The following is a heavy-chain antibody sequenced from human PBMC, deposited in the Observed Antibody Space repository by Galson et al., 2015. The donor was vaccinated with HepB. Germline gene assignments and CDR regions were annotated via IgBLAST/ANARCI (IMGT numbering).Heavy chain of an antibody. CDR2: INPNSGGT. V-gene: IGHV1-2*02. CDR1: GYTFTGYY. D-gene: IGHD6-13*01. CDR3: ARDRAAGTLNYYYMDV. Sequence: SVKVSCKASGYTFTGYYLHWVRQAPGQGLEWMGWINPNSGGTDYAQKFQGRVTMTRDTSISAAHMELSRLTYDDPAVYFCARDRAAGTLNYYYMDVWGKGTTVTVSS. J-gene: IGHJ6*03.